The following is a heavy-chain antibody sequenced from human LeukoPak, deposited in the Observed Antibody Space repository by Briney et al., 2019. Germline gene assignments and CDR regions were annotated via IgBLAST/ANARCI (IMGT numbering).Heavy chain of an antibody. V-gene: IGHV3-21*01. CDR3: ARDKLLYYDSSGRDY. CDR1: GFTFSSYA. Sequence: PGGSLRLSCAASGFTFSSYAMNWVRQAPGKGLEWVSSISSSSSYIYYADSVKGRFTISRDNAKNSLYLQMNSLRAEDTAVYYCARDKLLYYDSSGRDYWGQGTLVTVSS. D-gene: IGHD3-22*01. J-gene: IGHJ4*02. CDR2: ISSSSSYI.